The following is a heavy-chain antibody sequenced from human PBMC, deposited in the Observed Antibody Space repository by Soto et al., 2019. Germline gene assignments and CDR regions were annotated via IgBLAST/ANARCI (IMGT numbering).Heavy chain of an antibody. D-gene: IGHD6-19*01. V-gene: IGHV3-23*01. CDR1: GLNIIGLA. CDR3: AHSWYSSGWYFDY. Sequence: GGPMRVPCAASGLNIIGLAVVWISKAPGKGLEWVSTISGSGSGTNYADSVKGRFTISRDNSKSTLFLQMTNMDPVDTATYYCAHSWYSSGWYFDYWGQGTLVTVSS. CDR2: ISGSGSGT. J-gene: IGHJ4*02.